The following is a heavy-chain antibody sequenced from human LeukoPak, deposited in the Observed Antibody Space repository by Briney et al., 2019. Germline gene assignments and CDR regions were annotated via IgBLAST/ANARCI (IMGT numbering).Heavy chain of an antibody. CDR1: GFTISSYG. J-gene: IGHJ6*04. V-gene: IGHV3-30*18. Sequence: GGSLRLSCAASGFTISSYGMHWVGQARGKGLEWVAVISYDGSKKYYADSVKGRFTISRDNSKNTLYLQRDSLRAEDTAVYYCVNFKLGYGMDVWGKGTTVTVSS. CDR2: ISYDGSKK. CDR3: VNFKLGYGMDV. D-gene: IGHD7-27*01.